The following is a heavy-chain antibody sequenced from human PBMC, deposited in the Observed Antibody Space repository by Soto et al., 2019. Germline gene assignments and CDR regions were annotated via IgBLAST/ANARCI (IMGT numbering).Heavy chain of an antibody. CDR3: AKEGRYSSSRGYFDY. CDR1: GFTFSSYD. V-gene: IGHV3-23*01. CDR2: ISGSGGST. J-gene: IGHJ4*02. D-gene: IGHD6-13*01. Sequence: EVQLLESGGGLVQPGGSLRLSCAASGFTFSSYDMSWVRQAPGKGLEWVSGISGSGGSTYYADSVKGRFTISRDNPKNTLYLQMNSLRAEDTAVYYCAKEGRYSSSRGYFDYWGQGTLVTVSS.